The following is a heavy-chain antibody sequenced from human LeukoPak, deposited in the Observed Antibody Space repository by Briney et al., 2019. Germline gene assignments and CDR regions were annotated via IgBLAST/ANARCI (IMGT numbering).Heavy chain of an antibody. J-gene: IGHJ4*02. D-gene: IGHD6-13*01. CDR1: GYTFTGYY. V-gene: IGHV1-2*02. CDR2: INPNSGGP. CDR3: ARSGGGSSSWETEY. Sequence: GASVKVSCKASGYTFTGYYMHWVRQAPGQGLEWMGWINPNSGGPNYAQKFQGRVTMTRDTSISTAYLELSRLRSDDMAVYYCARSGGGSSSWETEYWGQGTLVTVSS.